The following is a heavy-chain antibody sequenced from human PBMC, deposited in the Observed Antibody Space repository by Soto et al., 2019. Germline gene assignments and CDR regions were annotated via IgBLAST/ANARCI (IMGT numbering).Heavy chain of an antibody. V-gene: IGHV1-18*01. CDR2: ISTYNGDT. J-gene: IGHJ6*02. Sequence: ASVKVSGKASGYTFTRSGISWVRQAPGQGLEWMGWISTYNGDTNYAQTFQGRVTMTTDTSTSTVHMEVRSLRSDDTAVYYCASEGVAPYYYYGMDVWGQGTPVTVSS. D-gene: IGHD5-12*01. CDR3: ASEGVAPYYYYGMDV. CDR1: GYTFTRSG.